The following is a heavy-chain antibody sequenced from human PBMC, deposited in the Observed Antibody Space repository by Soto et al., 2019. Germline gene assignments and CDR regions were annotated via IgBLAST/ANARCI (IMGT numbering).Heavy chain of an antibody. D-gene: IGHD3-9*01. V-gene: IGHV2-5*02. Sequence: QITLKASGPTLVKPTQTLTLTCTFSGLSLSTTEVGVGWIRQPPGKALEWLALIYWDDDKRYSPSLKSRLTITKDTSKNQVVLTMTNMDPVDTATYYCAHRFDWYYFNYWGQGALVTVSS. CDR1: GLSLSTTEVG. CDR3: AHRFDWYYFNY. J-gene: IGHJ4*02. CDR2: IYWDDDK.